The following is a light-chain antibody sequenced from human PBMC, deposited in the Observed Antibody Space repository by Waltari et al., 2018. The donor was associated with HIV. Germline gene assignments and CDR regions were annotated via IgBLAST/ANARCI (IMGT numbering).Light chain of an antibody. CDR2: SNT. V-gene: IGLV1-44*01. Sequence: QSVLPQPPSASGTPGQRVTISCSGSRSNIGSNDVNWYQQVPGTAPKFLMYSNTKRPSWVPDRFSVSNSGTSASLAISGHQSDDEADYYCAAWDESLNAWVFGGGTRLTVL. J-gene: IGLJ3*02. CDR1: RSNIGSND. CDR3: AAWDESLNAWV.